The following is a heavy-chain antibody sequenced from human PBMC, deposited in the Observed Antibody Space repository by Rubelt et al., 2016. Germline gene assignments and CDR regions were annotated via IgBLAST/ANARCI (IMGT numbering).Heavy chain of an antibody. V-gene: IGHV4-61*01. D-gene: IGHD1-26*01. Sequence: GRGSYYWSWIRQPPGKGLEWIGYIYYSGSTNYNPSLKSRVTISVDTSKNQFSLKLSSVTAADTAVYYCARGGGSYYPDYWGQGTLVTVSS. CDR1: GRGSYY. CDR2: IYYSGST. CDR3: ARGGGSYYPDY. J-gene: IGHJ4*02.